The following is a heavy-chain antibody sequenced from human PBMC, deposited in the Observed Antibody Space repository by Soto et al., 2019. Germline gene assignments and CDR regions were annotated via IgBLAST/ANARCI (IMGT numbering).Heavy chain of an antibody. Sequence: QITLKESGPTLVKPTQTLTLTCTFSGFSLSTSGVGVGWIRQPPGKALEWLARIYWDDDKRYSPSLKSRLTIPNDTNKNHVVKTMTSMDPVDTATYYCARSSANNQWLLRNFFDYWGQGTLVSVSS. D-gene: IGHD6-19*01. CDR2: IYWDDDK. J-gene: IGHJ4*01. CDR1: GFSLSTSGVG. V-gene: IGHV2-5*02. CDR3: ARSSANNQWLLRNFFDY.